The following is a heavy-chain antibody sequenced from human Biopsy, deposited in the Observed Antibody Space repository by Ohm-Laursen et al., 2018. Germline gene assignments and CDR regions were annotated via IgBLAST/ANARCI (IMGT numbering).Heavy chain of an antibody. V-gene: IGHV3-23*01. CDR2: INAPGGKT. D-gene: IGHD4-23*01. CDR3: ARDTRWSPYHMDV. J-gene: IGHJ6*02. CDR1: GFPFHNYA. Sequence: SLRLSCTASGFPFHNYAMNWVRQAPRKGLEWVSGINAPGGKTYYADSVKGRFTISRDNSKSTLYLQIHSLRADDTAVYYCARDTRWSPYHMDVWGQGTTVTVSS.